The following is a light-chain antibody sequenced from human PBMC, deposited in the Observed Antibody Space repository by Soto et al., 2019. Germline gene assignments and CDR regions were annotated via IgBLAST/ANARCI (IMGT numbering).Light chain of an antibody. CDR3: SSYTSSLYV. V-gene: IGLV2-14*01. Sequence: QSVLTQPASVSGSHGQSITISCTGTSSDVGGYNYVSWYQQHPGKAPKLMIYEVSNRPSGVSNRFSGSKSGNTASLTISGLQAEDEADYYCSSYTSSLYVFGTGTKVTVL. J-gene: IGLJ1*01. CDR2: EVS. CDR1: SSDVGGYNY.